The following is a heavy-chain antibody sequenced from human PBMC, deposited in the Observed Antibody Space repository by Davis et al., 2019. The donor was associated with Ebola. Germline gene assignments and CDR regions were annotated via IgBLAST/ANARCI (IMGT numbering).Heavy chain of an antibody. CDR2: ISAYNGNT. Sequence: ASVKVSCKASGYTFTSYGISWVRQAPGQGLEWMGWISAYNGNTNYAQKLQGRVTMTTDTSTSTAYMELRSLRSDDTAVYYCARDQITIFGVVIRGGYWGQGTLVTVSS. V-gene: IGHV1-18*01. CDR1: GYTFTSYG. D-gene: IGHD3-3*01. J-gene: IGHJ4*02. CDR3: ARDQITIFGVVIRGGY.